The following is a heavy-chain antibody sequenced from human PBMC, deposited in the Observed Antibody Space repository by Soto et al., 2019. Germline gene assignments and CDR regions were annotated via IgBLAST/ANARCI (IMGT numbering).Heavy chain of an antibody. Sequence: EVQLLESGGGLVQPGGSLRLSCAASGLTFSSYAMNWVRQAPGKGLEWVSGISSGGGSTYYADSVKGRFTVSRDKSKNTLFLQMNSLRAEDTALYYCAKNPPAPYHYAITGYQWYFDLWGRGTLVTVSS. CDR1: GLTFSSYA. D-gene: IGHD3-22*01. V-gene: IGHV3-23*01. CDR3: AKNPPAPYHYAITGYQWYFDL. CDR2: ISSGGGST. J-gene: IGHJ2*01.